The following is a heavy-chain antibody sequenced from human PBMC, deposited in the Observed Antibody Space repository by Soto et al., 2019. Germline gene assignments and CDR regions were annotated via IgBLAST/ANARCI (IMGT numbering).Heavy chain of an antibody. CDR3: VRELWGQSPP. CDR1: GGSISSSSYY. D-gene: IGHD2-21*01. Sequence: QLQLQESGPGLVKPSETLSLTCTVSGGSISSSSYYWAWIRQPPGQGLEWIGSINNSGKTYYKPSLKGRATKPVNPPKTRFSLGLPPVPAADTAVYYGVRELWGQSPPWAQGPLVTVSS. CDR2: INNSGKT. J-gene: IGHJ5*02. V-gene: IGHV4-39*01.